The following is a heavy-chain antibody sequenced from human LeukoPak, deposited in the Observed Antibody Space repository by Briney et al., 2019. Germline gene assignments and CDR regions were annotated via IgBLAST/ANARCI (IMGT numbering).Heavy chain of an antibody. J-gene: IGHJ4*02. CDR2: ISGGGGGT. CDR3: ARSLSDLDY. CDR1: SHFYYIYA. D-gene: IGHD3-3*02. Sequence: QSGGSLTLLWAASSHFYYIYAMSWARQAPGKGLEWVSAISGGGGGTYYADSVKGRFTISRDNSKNTLYLQMNSLRAEDTALYYCARSLSDLDYWGQGTLVTVSS. V-gene: IGHV3-23*01.